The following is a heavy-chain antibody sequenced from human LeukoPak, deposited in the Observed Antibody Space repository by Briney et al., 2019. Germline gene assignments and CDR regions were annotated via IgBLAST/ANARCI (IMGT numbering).Heavy chain of an antibody. V-gene: IGHV3-23*01. D-gene: IGHD3-10*01. Sequence: GGSLRLSCAASGFAFSDYSMNWVRQAPGKGLKWVSSISGSGSNTYYADSVKGRFTISRDNSKNTLYLQMNNLRADDTAVFYCVKEGATSSFGGFHYWGQGALVTVSS. CDR2: ISGSGSNT. CDR3: VKEGATSSFGGFHY. J-gene: IGHJ4*02. CDR1: GFAFSDYS.